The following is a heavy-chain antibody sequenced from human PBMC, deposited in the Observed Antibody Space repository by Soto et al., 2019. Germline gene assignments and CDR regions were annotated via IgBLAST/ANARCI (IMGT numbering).Heavy chain of an antibody. J-gene: IGHJ6*02. CDR3: ASSIILTGYYGYYGMDV. CDR1: GYTFTSYG. Sequence: QVQLVQSGAEVKKPGASVKVSCKASGYTFTSYGISWVRQAPGQGLEWMGWISAYNGNTNYAQKLQGRVTMTTDTSTSTAYMELRSLRSDDTAVYYCASSIILTGYYGYYGMDVWGQGTTVTVSS. D-gene: IGHD3-9*01. CDR2: ISAYNGNT. V-gene: IGHV1-18*01.